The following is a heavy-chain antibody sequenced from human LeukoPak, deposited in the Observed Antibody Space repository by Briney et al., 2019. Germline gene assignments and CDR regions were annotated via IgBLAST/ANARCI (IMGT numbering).Heavy chain of an antibody. Sequence: KAGESLKISCKGSGYSFTSYWIGWVRQMPGKGLEWMGIIYPGDSDTRNSPSFQGQVTISADKSISTAYLQWSSLKASDTAMYYCARAPASLYFDWSPADYWGQGTLVTVSS. CDR2: IYPGDSDT. CDR3: ARAPASLYFDWSPADY. CDR1: GYSFTSYW. J-gene: IGHJ4*02. V-gene: IGHV5-51*01. D-gene: IGHD3-9*01.